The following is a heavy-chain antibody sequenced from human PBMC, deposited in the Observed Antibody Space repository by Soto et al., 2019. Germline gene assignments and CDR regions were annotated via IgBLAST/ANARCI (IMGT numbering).Heavy chain of an antibody. CDR3: AKISSGWYPHDDAFDI. CDR1: GFTFSSYA. V-gene: IGHV3-23*01. D-gene: IGHD6-19*01. J-gene: IGHJ3*02. CDR2: ISGSGGST. Sequence: GGSLRLSCAASGFTFSSYAMSWVRQAPGKGLEWVSAISGSGGSTYYADSVKGRFTISRDNSKNTLYLQMNSLRAEDTAVYYCAKISSGWYPHDDAFDIWGQGTMVTVSS.